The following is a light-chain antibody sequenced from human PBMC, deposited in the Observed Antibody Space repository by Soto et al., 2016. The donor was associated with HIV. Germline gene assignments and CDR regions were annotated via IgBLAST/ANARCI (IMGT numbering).Light chain of an antibody. Sequence: DIVMTQSPLSLPVTPGEPATISCRSSQSLVDSDGNTFLIWFQQRPGQSPRRLFYKVSNRDSGVPDRFSGSGSGTDFTLKISRVEAEDVGVYYCMQGTRWPWTFGQGTKVEIK. CDR1: QSLVDSDGNTF. J-gene: IGKJ1*01. CDR2: KVS. CDR3: MQGTRWPWT. V-gene: IGKV2-30*01.